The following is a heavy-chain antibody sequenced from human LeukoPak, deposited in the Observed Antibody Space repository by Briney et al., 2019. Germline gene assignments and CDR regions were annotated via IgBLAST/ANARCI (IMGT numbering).Heavy chain of an antibody. Sequence: GASVIVSCKPSGYTFTGYYLHWVLQAPGQGLEWMGWSNPNNGGTNYAQKFQGRVTMTRDTSISTAYMELRRLRSDDTAVYYCARGRGSYSLDHWGQGTLVTVSS. V-gene: IGHV1-2*02. D-gene: IGHD1-26*01. CDR2: SNPNNGGT. CDR1: GYTFTGYY. CDR3: ARGRGSYSLDH. J-gene: IGHJ4*02.